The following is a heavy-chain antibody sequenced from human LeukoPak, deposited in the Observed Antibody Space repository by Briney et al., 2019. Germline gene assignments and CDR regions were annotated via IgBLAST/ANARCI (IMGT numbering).Heavy chain of an antibody. CDR2: INPSGDST. V-gene: IGHV1-46*01. D-gene: IGHD2-2*01. J-gene: IGHJ4*02. CDR1: GYTFTNYY. CDR3: SRDRHCIGSTCYGL. Sequence: GASVKVSCKASGYTFTNYYMHWVRQAPGQGLEWMGIINPSGDSTSYAQKFQGRVTMTRDMSTSTVYMELSSLRAEDTAVYYCSRDRHCIGSTCYGLWGQGTRVTVSS.